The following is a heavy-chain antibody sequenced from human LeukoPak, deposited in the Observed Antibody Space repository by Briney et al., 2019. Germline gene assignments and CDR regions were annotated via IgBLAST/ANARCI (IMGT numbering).Heavy chain of an antibody. Sequence: PGRSLRLSCAASGFTFSSYGMHWVRQAPGKGLEWVAVISYDGSNKYYADSVKGRFTISRDNSKNTLYLQMNSLRAEDTAVYYCAKETRPSVYDFWSGYYLDYWGQGTLVTVSS. D-gene: IGHD3-3*01. J-gene: IGHJ4*02. CDR3: AKETRPSVYDFWSGYYLDY. V-gene: IGHV3-30*18. CDR1: GFTFSSYG. CDR2: ISYDGSNK.